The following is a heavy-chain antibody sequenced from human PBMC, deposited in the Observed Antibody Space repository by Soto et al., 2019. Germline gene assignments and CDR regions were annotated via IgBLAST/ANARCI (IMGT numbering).Heavy chain of an antibody. V-gene: IGHV3-30*04. J-gene: IGHJ6*02. CDR2: ISYDGSNK. CDR1: GFTFSSYA. D-gene: IGHD6-13*01. CDR3: ARSGGSSSWYPYYYYGMDV. Sequence: GGSLRLSCAASGFTFSSYAMHWVRQAPGKGLEWVAVISYDGSNKYYADSVKGRFTISRDNSKNTLYLQMNSLRAEDTAVYYCARSGGSSSWYPYYYYGMDVWGQGTTVTVSS.